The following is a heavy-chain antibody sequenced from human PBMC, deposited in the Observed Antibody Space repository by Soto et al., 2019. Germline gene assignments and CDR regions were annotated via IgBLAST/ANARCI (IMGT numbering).Heavy chain of an antibody. CDR1: GGTFSSYA. CDR3: ARVGCSSTSCRRIGWFDP. Sequence: SVKVSCKASGGTFSSYAISWVRQAPGQGLEWMGGIIPIFGTANYAQKFQGRVTITADESTSTAYMELSSLRSEDTAVYYCARVGCSSTSCRRIGWFDPWGQGTLVTVSS. D-gene: IGHD2-2*01. V-gene: IGHV1-69*13. CDR2: IIPIFGTA. J-gene: IGHJ5*02.